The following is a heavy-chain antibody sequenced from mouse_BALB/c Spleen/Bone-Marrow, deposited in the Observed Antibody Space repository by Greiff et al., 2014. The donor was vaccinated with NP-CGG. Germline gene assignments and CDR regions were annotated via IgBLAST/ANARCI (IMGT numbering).Heavy chain of an antibody. CDR2: IDPANGNT. V-gene: IGHV14-3*02. CDR3: AAYYYGSSQFAY. Sequence: EVMLVESGAELVKPGASVKLSCTASGFNIKDTYMHWVKQRPEQALEWIGRIDPANGNTKYDPKFQGKATITADKSSNPAYQQHSSLTSEDTAVYYCAAYYYGSSQFAYWGQGTLVTVSA. J-gene: IGHJ3*01. CDR1: GFNIKDTY. D-gene: IGHD1-1*01.